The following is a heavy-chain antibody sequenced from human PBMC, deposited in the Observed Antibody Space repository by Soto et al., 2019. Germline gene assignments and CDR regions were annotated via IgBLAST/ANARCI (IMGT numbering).Heavy chain of an antibody. J-gene: IGHJ6*02. CDR3: ARVGSSSWPGMDV. CDR2: IYYSGST. V-gene: IGHV4-59*01. Sequence: TSETLSLTCTVSGGSISSYYWSWIRQPPGKGLEWIGYIYYSGSTNYNPSLKSRVTISVDTSKNQFSLKLSSVTAADTAAYYCARVGSSSWPGMDVWGQGTTVTVSS. CDR1: GGSISSYY. D-gene: IGHD6-13*01.